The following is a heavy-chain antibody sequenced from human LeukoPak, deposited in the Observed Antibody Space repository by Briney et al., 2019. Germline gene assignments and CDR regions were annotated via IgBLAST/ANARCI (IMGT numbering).Heavy chain of an antibody. V-gene: IGHV1-2*06. J-gene: IGHJ5*02. CDR2: INPNSGGT. Sequence: ASVKVSCKASGYTFTGYYMHWVRQAPGQGLEWMGRINPNSGGTNYAQKFQGRVTMTRDTSISTAYMELSRLRSDDTAVYYCARDRRIAAAANWFDPWGQGPLVTVSS. CDR1: GYTFTGYY. CDR3: ARDRRIAAAANWFDP. D-gene: IGHD6-13*01.